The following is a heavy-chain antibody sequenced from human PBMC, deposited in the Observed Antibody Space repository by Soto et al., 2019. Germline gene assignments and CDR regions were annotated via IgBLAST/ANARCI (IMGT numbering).Heavy chain of an antibody. V-gene: IGHV3-48*02. CDR1: DFTFGSYG. Sequence: EVQLVESGGGLLQPGGPLRPSGAAFDFTFGSYGLNWVGQPPGKGLEGVYYISSSSSTIYYADSVKDRFTISRDNAKNSLYLQMNSLRDEDTAVYYCARDNGDSYGYWSHFGYWGQGTLVTVSS. CDR3: ARDNGDSYGYWSHFGY. CDR2: ISSSSSTI. D-gene: IGHD5-18*01. J-gene: IGHJ4*02.